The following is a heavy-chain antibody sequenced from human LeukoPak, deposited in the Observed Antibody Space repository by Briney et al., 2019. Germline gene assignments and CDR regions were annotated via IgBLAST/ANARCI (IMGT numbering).Heavy chain of an antibody. Sequence: PGGSLRLSCAASGFTFSSYVMSWVRQAPGKGLEWVSAISGSGGSTNYADSVKGRFTISRDNSKNTLYLQMNSLRAEDTAVYYCAKIPVAIAYMGYFDYWGQGTLVTVSS. CDR2: ISGSGGST. CDR3: AKIPVAIAYMGYFDY. V-gene: IGHV3-23*01. D-gene: IGHD2-2*01. CDR1: GFTFSSYV. J-gene: IGHJ4*02.